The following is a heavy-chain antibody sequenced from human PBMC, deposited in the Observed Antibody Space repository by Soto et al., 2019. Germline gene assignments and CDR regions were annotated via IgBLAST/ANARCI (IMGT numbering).Heavy chain of an antibody. CDR1: GFTFASHE. V-gene: IGHV3-23*01. D-gene: IGHD2-2*02. Sequence: GGSLSLSCVASGFTFASHEMSWVRQAPGKGLEWVSTVSGRGGSTYYADSVKGRFTVSRDNSKNTLYLQMTSLRAEDTALYYVEKYWDSMSCYTRYFDSWGQGTLVTFSS. CDR2: VSGRGGST. J-gene: IGHJ4*02. CDR3: EKYWDSMSCYTRYFDS.